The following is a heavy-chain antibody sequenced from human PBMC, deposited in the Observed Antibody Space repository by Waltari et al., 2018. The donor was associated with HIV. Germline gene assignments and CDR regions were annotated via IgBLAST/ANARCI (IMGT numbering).Heavy chain of an antibody. V-gene: IGHV3-9*01. CDR3: AKDILSRQYVLKGSFDT. Sequence: EVHLVESGGGLVQPGRSLRLSCVASGFNFSDYAMHWVRQAPGKGPEWIACINWNDATSYAYSVKGRFTMSRDNARDSLFLQMDTLRPEDTALYYCAKDILSRQYVLKGSFDTWGQGVLVTVSS. CDR1: GFNFSDYA. CDR2: INWNDAT. D-gene: IGHD2-15*01. J-gene: IGHJ4*02.